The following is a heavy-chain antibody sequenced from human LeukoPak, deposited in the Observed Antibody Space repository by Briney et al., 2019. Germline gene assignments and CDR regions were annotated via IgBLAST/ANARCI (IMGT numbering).Heavy chain of an antibody. V-gene: IGHV3-33*01. CDR3: ATYLGYCTSSNCPYFYMDV. CDR2: VWYDESLK. Sequence: GGSLILSCAASGFTFSTYGMHWVRQAPGKGLEWVAVVWYDESLKYYADSVKGRFTTSRDNSKNTLFLQLNSLRAEDTAVYYCATYLGYCTSSNCPYFYMDVWGTGTTVIVSS. CDR1: GFTFSTYG. J-gene: IGHJ6*03. D-gene: IGHD2-2*03.